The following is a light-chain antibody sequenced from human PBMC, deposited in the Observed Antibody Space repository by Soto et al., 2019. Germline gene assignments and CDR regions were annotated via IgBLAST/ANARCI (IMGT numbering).Light chain of an antibody. V-gene: IGKV3-20*01. CDR2: GAS. J-gene: IGKJ2*01. CDR3: QQYGRSPYT. Sequence: EIVLTQSPGTLSLSPGEGATLSCRASQSVSSSYLAWYQQKPGQAPRLLIYGASSSATGIPDRFSGSGSGTDFTLTISRLKPEDFAVYYCQQYGRSPYTFGKGTKLEIK. CDR1: QSVSSSY.